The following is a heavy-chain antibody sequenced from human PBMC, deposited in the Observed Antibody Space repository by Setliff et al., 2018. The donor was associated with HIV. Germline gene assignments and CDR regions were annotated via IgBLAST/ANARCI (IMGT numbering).Heavy chain of an antibody. V-gene: IGHV5-51*01. CDR2: IFPGDSDT. CDR1: GYSFITYW. J-gene: IGHJ6*02. Sequence: PGESLKISCNISGYSFITYWIAWVRQKPGKGLEWVGIIFPGDSDTRYSPSLQGQVTLPVDTSISTAYLQWSSLKASDTAMYYCARVLAVAGKGTGYFFGLDVWGQGTTFTVSS. CDR3: ARVLAVAGKGTGYFFGLDV. D-gene: IGHD6-19*01.